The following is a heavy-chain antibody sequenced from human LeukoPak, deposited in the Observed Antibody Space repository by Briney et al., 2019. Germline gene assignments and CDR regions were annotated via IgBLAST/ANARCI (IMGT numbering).Heavy chain of an antibody. CDR2: ISSSVGST. V-gene: IGHV3-23*01. CDR3: AKGVSTVTEYNWFDP. J-gene: IGHJ5*02. Sequence: PGGSLRLSCAASGFTFSSYSMNWIRQAPGKGLEWVSSISSSVGSTYYADSGKGRFTISRANSKNTLYLQMNSLRAKGTAINDCAKGVSTVTEYNWFDPWGQGTLVTVSS. CDR1: GFTFSSYS. D-gene: IGHD4-17*01.